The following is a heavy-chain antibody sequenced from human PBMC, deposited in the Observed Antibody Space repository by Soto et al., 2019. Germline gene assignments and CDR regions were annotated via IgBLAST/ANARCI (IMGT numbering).Heavy chain of an antibody. Sequence: GASVKVSCKASGYTFTSYGINWVRQAPGQGLEWMGWISAYNGNTNYAQKLQGRVTMTTDTSTSTAYMELRSLRSDDTAVYYCARDSVRGLRYFDWLLYYGMDVWGQGTTVTVSS. J-gene: IGHJ6*02. D-gene: IGHD3-9*01. CDR2: ISAYNGNT. CDR1: GYTFTSYG. CDR3: ARDSVRGLRYFDWLLYYGMDV. V-gene: IGHV1-18*01.